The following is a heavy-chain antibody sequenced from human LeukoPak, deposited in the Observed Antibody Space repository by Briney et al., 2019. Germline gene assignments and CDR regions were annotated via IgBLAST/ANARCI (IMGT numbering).Heavy chain of an antibody. CDR3: ARVGYYGSGSRVDY. CDR1: GGSISSSNW. V-gene: IGHV4-4*02. Sequence: SETLSLTCAVSGGSISSSNWWSWVRPPPGKGLEWIGEIYHSGSTNYNPSLKSRVTISVDKSKNQFSLKLSSVTAADTAVYYCARVGYYGSGSRVDYWGQGTLVTVSP. J-gene: IGHJ4*02. D-gene: IGHD3-10*01. CDR2: IYHSGST.